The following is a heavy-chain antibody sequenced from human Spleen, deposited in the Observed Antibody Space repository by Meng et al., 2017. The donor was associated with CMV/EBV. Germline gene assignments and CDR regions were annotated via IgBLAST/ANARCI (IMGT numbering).Heavy chain of an antibody. CDR1: GFPFMACS. D-gene: IGHD1-7*01. CDR2: ISTSSNYI. J-gene: IGHJ4*02. Sequence: LSCFASGFPFMACSMNWFRQAPGKGLEWVSSISTSSNYIYYADSVKGRFTISRDNAKNSLYLQMNSLRAEDTAVYYCARDRNWNYDYWGQGTLVTVSS. V-gene: IGHV3-21*01. CDR3: ARDRNWNYDY.